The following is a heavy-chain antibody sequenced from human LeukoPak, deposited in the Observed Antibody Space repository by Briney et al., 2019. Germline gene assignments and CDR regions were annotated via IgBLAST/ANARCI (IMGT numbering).Heavy chain of an antibody. D-gene: IGHD2-15*01. J-gene: IGHJ6*03. CDR2: ISSSGSTI. V-gene: IGHV3-48*03. CDR3: ARGCSGGSCSPYYYYYYMDV. CDR1: GFTFSSYE. Sequence: PGGSLRLSCAASGFTFSSYEMNWVRQAPGKGLEWVSYISSSGSTIYYADSVKGRFTISRDNAKNSLYLQMNSLRAEDTAVYYCARGCSGGSCSPYYYYYYMDVWGKGTTVTISS.